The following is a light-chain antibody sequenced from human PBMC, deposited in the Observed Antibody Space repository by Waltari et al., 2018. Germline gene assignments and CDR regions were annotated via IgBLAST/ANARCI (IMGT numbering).Light chain of an antibody. CDR2: KAS. CDR3: QQYSSYSLYS. J-gene: IGKJ2*03. Sequence: DIQMNQSPSTLSASVGDRVTITCRASQSISDWLAWYQQKPGKAPRLLIYKASTLESGVPSRFSGSGSGTEFTLTVSSLQPDDFATYYCQQYSSYSLYSFGQGTKLEMK. CDR1: QSISDW. V-gene: IGKV1-5*03.